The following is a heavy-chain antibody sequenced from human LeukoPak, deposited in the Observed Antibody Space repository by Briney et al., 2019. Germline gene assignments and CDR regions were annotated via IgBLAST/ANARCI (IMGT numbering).Heavy chain of an antibody. J-gene: IGHJ4*02. CDR1: GGSISSSSYY. CDR3: ARRPGVGPAAIGGDFDY. CDR2: IYYSGST. Sequence: SETLSLTCTVSGGSISSSSYYWGWIRQPPGKGLEWIGSIYYSGSTYYNPSLKSRVTISVDTSKNQFSLKLSSVTAADTAVYYCARRPGVGPAAIGGDFDYWGQGTLVTVSS. D-gene: IGHD2-2*02. V-gene: IGHV4-39*01.